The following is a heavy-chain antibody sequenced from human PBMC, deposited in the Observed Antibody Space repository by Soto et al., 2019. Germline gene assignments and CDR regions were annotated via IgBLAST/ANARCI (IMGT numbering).Heavy chain of an antibody. Sequence: VQLVQSGAEVKKPGASVKVSCKASGYTFSSYAMHWVRQAPGHRLEWMGWINAGNGNTKYSQKVQGRVTITRDTSASTAYMELSSLRSEDTAVYYCARGQTYDYGSGSSGWFDPCGQGTLVTGSS. CDR1: GYTFSSYA. V-gene: IGHV1-3*01. CDR2: INAGNGNT. J-gene: IGHJ5*02. D-gene: IGHD3-10*01. CDR3: ARGQTYDYGSGSSGWFDP.